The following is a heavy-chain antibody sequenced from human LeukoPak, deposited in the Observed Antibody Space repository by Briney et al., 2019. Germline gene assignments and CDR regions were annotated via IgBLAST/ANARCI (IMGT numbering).Heavy chain of an antibody. CDR3: ARLVRAGSD. V-gene: IGHV4-59*10. D-gene: IGHD3-10*01. CDR1: GGSFSGYY. CDR2: IYTSAIISGNT. Sequence: SETLSLTCAVYGGSFSGYYWSWIRQPPGKGLEWIGRIYTSAIISGNTNYNPSLKSRVTISVDTSKNQFSLKLSSVTAADTAVYYCARLVRAGSDWGQGTLVTVSS. J-gene: IGHJ4*02.